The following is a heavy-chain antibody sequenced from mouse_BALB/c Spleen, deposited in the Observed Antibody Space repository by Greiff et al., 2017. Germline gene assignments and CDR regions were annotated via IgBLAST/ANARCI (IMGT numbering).Heavy chain of an antibody. D-gene: IGHD2-2*01. CDR3: ARVGYGYYYAMDY. CDR1: GFSLTSYG. V-gene: IGHV2-9*02. Sequence: VKLQESGPGLVAPSQSLSITCTVSGFSLTSYGVHWVRQPPGKGLEWLGVIWAGGSTNYNSALMSRLSISKDNSKSQVFLKMNSLQTDDTAMYYCARVGYGYYYAMDYWGQGTSVTVSS. CDR2: IWAGGST. J-gene: IGHJ4*01.